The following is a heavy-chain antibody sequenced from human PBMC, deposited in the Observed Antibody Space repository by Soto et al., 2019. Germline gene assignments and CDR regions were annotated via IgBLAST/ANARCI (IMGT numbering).Heavy chain of an antibody. Sequence: EVQLVESGGGLVKPGGSLRLSCAASGFTFSNAWMSWVRQAPGKGLEWVGRIKSKTDGGTTDYAAPVKGRFTISRDDSKNTLYLQMNSLKTEDTAVYYCTTGTPNYDILTGYYRALSAAFDYWGQGTLVTVSS. D-gene: IGHD3-9*01. CDR1: GFTFSNAW. CDR2: IKSKTDGGTT. CDR3: TTGTPNYDILTGYYRALSAAFDY. V-gene: IGHV3-15*01. J-gene: IGHJ4*02.